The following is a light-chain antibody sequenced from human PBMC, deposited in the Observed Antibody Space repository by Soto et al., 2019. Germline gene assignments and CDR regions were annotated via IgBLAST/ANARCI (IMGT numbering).Light chain of an antibody. CDR3: QQYNNWT. Sequence: EILMTQSPATLSVSPGERATLACRASQTVSSNLAWYQQKPGQAPRLLIYGASTRATGVPARFSGSGSGTEFTLTISGLQSEDFAVYYCQQYNNWTFGQGTKVDIK. V-gene: IGKV3-15*01. CDR1: QTVSSN. J-gene: IGKJ1*01. CDR2: GAS.